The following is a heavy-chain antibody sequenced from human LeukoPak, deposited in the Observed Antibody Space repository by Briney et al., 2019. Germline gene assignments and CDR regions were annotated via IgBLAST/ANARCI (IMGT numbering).Heavy chain of an antibody. J-gene: IGHJ4*02. CDR3: AKAVGTTLSHFDY. CDR1: GFTFSSYS. Sequence: GGSLRLSCAASGFTFSSYSMNWVRQAPGKGLEWISHISTSSSTIYYADSVKGRFTISRDNSKNTLYLQMNSLRAEDTAVYYCAKAVGTTLSHFDYWGQGTLVTVSS. D-gene: IGHD1-1*01. V-gene: IGHV3-48*04. CDR2: ISTSSSTI.